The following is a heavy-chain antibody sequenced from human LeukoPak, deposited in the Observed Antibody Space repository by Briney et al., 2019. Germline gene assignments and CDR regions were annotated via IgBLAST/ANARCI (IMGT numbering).Heavy chain of an antibody. Sequence: GGSLRLSCAASGFTFSSYAMSWVRQAPGKGLEWVSAISGSGGSTYYADSVKGRFTISRNNSKNTLYLQMNSLRAEDTAVYYCAKLAASGGVIVTDAFDIWGQGTMVTVSS. CDR2: ISGSGGST. CDR1: GFTFSSYA. D-gene: IGHD3-16*02. J-gene: IGHJ3*02. V-gene: IGHV3-23*01. CDR3: AKLAASGGVIVTDAFDI.